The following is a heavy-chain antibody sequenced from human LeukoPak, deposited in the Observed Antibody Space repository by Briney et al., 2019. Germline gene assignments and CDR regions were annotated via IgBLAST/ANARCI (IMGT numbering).Heavy chain of an antibody. V-gene: IGHV1-8*01. J-gene: IGHJ4*02. CDR1: GYTFTSYD. CDR2: MNPNSGNT. D-gene: IGHD2-15*01. Sequence: ASVKVSCKASGYTFTSYDINWVRQATGQGLEWMGWMNPNSGNTGYAQKFQGRVTMTRNTSISTAYMELSSLRSEDTAVYYCSRVVSMGVAATGYWGQGTLVTVSS. CDR3: SRVVSMGVAATGY.